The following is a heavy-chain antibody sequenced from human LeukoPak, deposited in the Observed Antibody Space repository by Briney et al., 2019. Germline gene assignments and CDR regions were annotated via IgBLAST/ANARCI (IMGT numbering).Heavy chain of an antibody. CDR3: ARDNSSSWADVFDI. D-gene: IGHD6-13*01. CDR2: FDPEDGET. J-gene: IGHJ3*02. CDR1: GYTLTELS. V-gene: IGHV1-24*01. Sequence: ASVKVSCKVSGYTLTELSMHWVRQAPGKGLEWMGGFDPEDGETIYAQKFQGRVTMTEDTSTDTAYMELSSLRSEDTAVYYCARDNSSSWADVFDIWGQGTMVTVSS.